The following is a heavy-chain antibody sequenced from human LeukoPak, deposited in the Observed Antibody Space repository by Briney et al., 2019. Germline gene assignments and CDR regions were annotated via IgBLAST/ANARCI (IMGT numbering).Heavy chain of an antibody. D-gene: IGHD6-13*01. CDR2: IYHSGST. Sequence: SETLALTCAVSGGAISSCGYSWSWVAQPPGKGLEWIGYIYHSGSTYYNPSLKSRFTISVDRSKNQFSLKLSSVTAADTAVYYCARVGIAAALGDWFDPWGQGTLVTVSS. CDR1: GGAISSCGYS. V-gene: IGHV4-30-2*01. CDR3: ARVGIAAALGDWFDP. J-gene: IGHJ5*02.